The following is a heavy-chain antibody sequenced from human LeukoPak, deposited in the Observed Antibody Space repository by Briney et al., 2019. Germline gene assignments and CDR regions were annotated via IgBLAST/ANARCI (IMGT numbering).Heavy chain of an antibody. D-gene: IGHD6-13*01. CDR3: ARGRYSSSWYTGYYGMDV. CDR1: GDSASSNSAA. J-gene: IGHJ6*02. Sequence: SQTLSLTCAISGDSASSNSAAWNWIRQSPSRGLEWLGRTYYKSKWYNDYAVSVKSRITINPDTSKNQFSLQLNSVTPEDTAVYYCARGRYSSSWYTGYYGMDVWGQGTTVTVSS. CDR2: TYYKSKWYN. V-gene: IGHV6-1*01.